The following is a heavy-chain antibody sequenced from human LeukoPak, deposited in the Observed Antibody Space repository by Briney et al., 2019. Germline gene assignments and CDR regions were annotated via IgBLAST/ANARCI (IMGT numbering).Heavy chain of an antibody. Sequence: GGSPRLSCLASGFSFNSYTMNWVREAPGKGLEWVSTISPVSSYTWYAESVKGRFTISRDNPKNSLYLQMDSLRAEDTAVYYCVRDVSRRIGMDVWGQGTTVTVSS. CDR2: ISPVSSYT. CDR3: VRDVSRRIGMDV. CDR1: GFSFNSYT. J-gene: IGHJ6*02. D-gene: IGHD2/OR15-2a*01. V-gene: IGHV3-21*01.